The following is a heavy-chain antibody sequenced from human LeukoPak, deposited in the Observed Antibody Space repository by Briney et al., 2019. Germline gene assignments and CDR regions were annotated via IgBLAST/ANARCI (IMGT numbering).Heavy chain of an antibody. CDR2: INHSGST. CDR1: GGSFSGYY. J-gene: IGHJ4*02. CDR3: ARGVCSSTSCYGPDFDY. Sequence: PSETLSLTCAVYGGSFSGYYWSWIRQPPGKGLEWIGEINHSGSTNYNPSLESRVTISVDTSKNQFSLKLSSVTAADTAVYYCARGVCSSTSCYGPDFDYWGQGTLVTVSS. V-gene: IGHV4-34*01. D-gene: IGHD2-2*01.